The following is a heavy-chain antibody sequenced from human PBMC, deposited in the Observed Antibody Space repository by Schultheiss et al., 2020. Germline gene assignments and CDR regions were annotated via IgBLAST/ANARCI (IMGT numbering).Heavy chain of an antibody. D-gene: IGHD1-1*01. CDR1: GGSISSYY. Sequence: SETLSLTCTVSGGSISSYYWSWIRQPPGKGLEWIGYIYDSGSTNYNPSLKSRVTISVDTSKNQFSLKLSSVTAADTAVYYCAKVVIAWTDYWGQGTLVTVSS. J-gene: IGHJ4*02. V-gene: IGHV4-59*12. CDR3: AKVVIAWTDY. CDR2: IYDSGST.